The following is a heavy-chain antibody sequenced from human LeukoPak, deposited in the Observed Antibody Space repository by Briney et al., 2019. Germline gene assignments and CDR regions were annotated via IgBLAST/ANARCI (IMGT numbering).Heavy chain of an antibody. CDR2: ISGSGGST. J-gene: IGHJ4*02. V-gene: IGHV3-23*01. D-gene: IGHD3-22*01. CDR1: GFTFSSYA. Sequence: GGSLRLSCAASGFTFSSYAMSWVRQAPGKGLEWVSAISGSGGSTYYADSVKGRFTISRDNAKNSLYLQMNSLRAEDTAVYYCARNYYDSSGYYSEDYWGQGTLVTVSS. CDR3: ARNYYDSSGYYSEDY.